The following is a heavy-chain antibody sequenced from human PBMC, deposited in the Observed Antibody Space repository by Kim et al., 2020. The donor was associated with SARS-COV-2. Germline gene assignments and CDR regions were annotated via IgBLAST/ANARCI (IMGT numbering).Heavy chain of an antibody. Sequence: GGSLRLSCAASGITFSKCALTWVRQAPGKGLEWVSSLSSTGVSTYYAESVKGRFIMSGDKSKNTLYLQMNSLRADDTAVYYCVTNSLAGDYDLDYWGQGTLVTVSS. D-gene: IGHD4-17*01. CDR3: VTNSLAGDYDLDY. J-gene: IGHJ4*02. V-gene: IGHV3-23*01. CDR1: GITFSKCA. CDR2: LSSTGVST.